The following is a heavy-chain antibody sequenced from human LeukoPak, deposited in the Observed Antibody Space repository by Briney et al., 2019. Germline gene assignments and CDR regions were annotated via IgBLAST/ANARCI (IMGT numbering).Heavy chain of an antibody. Sequence: SETLSLTCAVYGGSFSGYYWSWIRQPPGKGLEWIGEINHSGSTNYNPSLKSRVTISVDTSKNQFSLKLSSVTAADTAVYYCARSGPPYDNVWGSYRYYFDYWGQGTLVTVSS. D-gene: IGHD3-16*02. CDR3: ARSGPPYDNVWGSYRYYFDY. CDR1: GGSFSGYY. V-gene: IGHV4-34*01. J-gene: IGHJ4*02. CDR2: INHSGST.